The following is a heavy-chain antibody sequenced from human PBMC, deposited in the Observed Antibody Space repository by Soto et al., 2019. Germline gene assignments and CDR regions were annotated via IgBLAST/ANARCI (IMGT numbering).Heavy chain of an antibody. D-gene: IGHD3-10*01. CDR3: ARAGKYCSEIEYFQH. CDR2: IYYSGST. CDR1: RGSISSVGHY. V-gene: IGHV4-31*03. J-gene: IGHJ1*01. Sequence: QEQLQESGPGLVKPSQNLSLTCTVSRGSISSVGHYWNWIRQHPGNGLEWFGYIYYSGSTYYNPFLKSRVTILIDTSNNLFSLKRNSVTAADTAEYYCARAGKYCSEIEYFQHGGQGILVTVSS.